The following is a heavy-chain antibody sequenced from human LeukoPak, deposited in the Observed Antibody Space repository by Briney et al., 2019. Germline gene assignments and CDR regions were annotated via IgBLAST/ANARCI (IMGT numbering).Heavy chain of an antibody. D-gene: IGHD1-14*01. CDR3: ARETGSALFDY. V-gene: IGHV4-34*01. CDR1: GGSFSGYY. Sequence: NPSETLSLTCAVYGGSFSGYYWSWIRQPPGKGLEWIGEINHSGSTNYNPSLKSRVTISVDTSKNQFSLKLSSVTAADTAVYYCARETGSALFDYWGQGTLVTVSS. CDR2: INHSGST. J-gene: IGHJ4*02.